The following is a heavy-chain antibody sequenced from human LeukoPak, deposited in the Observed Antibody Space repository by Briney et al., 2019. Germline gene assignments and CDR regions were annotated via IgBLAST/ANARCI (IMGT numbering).Heavy chain of an antibody. CDR3: AREYGYNTAPFDS. V-gene: IGHV3-74*01. J-gene: IGHJ4*02. D-gene: IGHD5-24*01. CDR1: GFSFSNYW. Sequence: PGGSLRLSCAASGFSFSNYWMHWVRQAPGKGLVWVSRINMDGSITSYADSVKGRFIISRDNAKSTLYLQMNSLRAESTAVYYCAREYGYNTAPFDSWGQGTLVTVSS. CDR2: INMDGSIT.